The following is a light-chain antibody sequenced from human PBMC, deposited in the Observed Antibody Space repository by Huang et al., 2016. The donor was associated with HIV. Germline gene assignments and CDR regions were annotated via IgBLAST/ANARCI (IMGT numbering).Light chain of an antibody. CDR3: QQFSSYSPLT. Sequence: IQLTPSPSSLSASVGDRVTITCRASQGISNSLVWYQQKPGRAPKLLIYAASTLQSGVTSRYSGRGAGTDFTLTRSSLQPEDSATYYCQQFSSYSPLTFGGGTKVEIK. CDR2: AAS. V-gene: IGKV1-9*01. CDR1: QGISNS. J-gene: IGKJ4*01.